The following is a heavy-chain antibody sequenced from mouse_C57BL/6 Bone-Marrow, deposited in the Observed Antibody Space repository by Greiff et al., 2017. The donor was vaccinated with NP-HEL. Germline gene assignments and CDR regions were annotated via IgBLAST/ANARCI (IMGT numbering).Heavy chain of an antibody. CDR3: ARGVVPFAY. CDR1: GYSITSGYY. Sequence: EVQLQQSGPGLVKPSQSLSLTCSVTGYSITSGYYWNWIRQFPGNKLEWMGYISYDGSNNYNPSLKKRISITRDTSKNQFFLKLNSVTTEDTATYYCARGVVPFAYWGQGTLVTVSA. D-gene: IGHD1-1*01. CDR2: ISYDGSN. V-gene: IGHV3-6*01. J-gene: IGHJ3*01.